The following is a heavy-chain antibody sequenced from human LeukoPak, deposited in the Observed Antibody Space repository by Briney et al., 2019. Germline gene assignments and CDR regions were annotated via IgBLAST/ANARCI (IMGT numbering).Heavy chain of an antibody. CDR3: ARDSRVTGTTS. CDR1: GGSISSHY. V-gene: IGHV4-59*11. CDR2: IYYSGCT. J-gene: IGHJ4*02. D-gene: IGHD1-20*01. Sequence: SETLSLTCTVSGGSISSHYWSWIRQPPGKGLEWIGYIYYSGCTNYDPSLKSRVTISVDTSKNQFSLKLSSVTAADTAVYYCARDSRVTGTTSWGQGTLVTVSS.